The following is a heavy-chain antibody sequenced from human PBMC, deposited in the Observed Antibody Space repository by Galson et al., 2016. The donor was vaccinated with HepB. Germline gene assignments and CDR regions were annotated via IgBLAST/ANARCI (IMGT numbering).Heavy chain of an antibody. CDR2: IYWNDGK. V-gene: IGHV2-5*01. J-gene: IGHJ4*02. Sequence: PALVKPTQTLTLTCTLSGFSLSTLGGVGWIRQPPGKALEWLALIYWNDGKRYNPSLKSRLTITKDTSKNLVVLTMTDMDPVDTATYYCAHLDFGSGSLDYWGQGTLVAVSS. CDR3: AHLDFGSGSLDY. D-gene: IGHD3-10*01. CDR1: GFSLSTLGG.